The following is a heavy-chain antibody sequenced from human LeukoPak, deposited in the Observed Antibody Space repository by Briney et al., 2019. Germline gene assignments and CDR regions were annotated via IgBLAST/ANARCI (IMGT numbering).Heavy chain of an antibody. D-gene: IGHD3-10*01. CDR1: SGSITSSSYY. CDR3: ARVDIGSGSYYRYYYYMDV. V-gene: IGHV4-39*07. Sequence: SETLSLICTVSSGSITSSSYYWGWIRQPPGKGLEWIGSNSYSGTTSYNPSLKSRVTISVDTSKKQFSLKLSSVTAADTAVYYCARVDIGSGSYYRYYYYMDVWGKGTTVTVSS. CDR2: NSYSGTT. J-gene: IGHJ6*03.